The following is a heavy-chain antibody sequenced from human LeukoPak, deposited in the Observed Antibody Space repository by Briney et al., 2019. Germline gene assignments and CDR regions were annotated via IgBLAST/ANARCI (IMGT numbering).Heavy chain of an antibody. V-gene: IGHV1-8*01. CDR2: MNPNSGNT. Sequence: ASVKVSCKASGYTFTSYDINWVRQATGQGLEWMGWMNPNSGNTGYAQKFQGRVTMTRNTSISTAYMELSSLGSEDTAVYYCARGCSSTSCHSRDFDYWGQGTLVTVSS. CDR1: GYTFTSYD. CDR3: ARGCSSTSCHSRDFDY. D-gene: IGHD2-2*01. J-gene: IGHJ4*02.